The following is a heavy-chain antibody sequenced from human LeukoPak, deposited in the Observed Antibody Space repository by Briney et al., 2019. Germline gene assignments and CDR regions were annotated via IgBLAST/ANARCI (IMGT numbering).Heavy chain of an antibody. J-gene: IGHJ4*02. D-gene: IGHD3-3*01. Sequence: WASVKVSCKASGYTFTGYYMHWVRQAPGQGLEWMGWINPNSGGTNYAQKFQGRVTMTRDTPISTAYMELSRLRSDDTAVYYCATRDDGFWMRVDYWGQGTLVTVSS. CDR2: INPNSGGT. V-gene: IGHV1-2*02. CDR1: GYTFTGYY. CDR3: ATRDDGFWMRVDY.